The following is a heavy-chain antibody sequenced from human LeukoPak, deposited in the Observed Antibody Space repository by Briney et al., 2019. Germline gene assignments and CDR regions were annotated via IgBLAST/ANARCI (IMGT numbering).Heavy chain of an antibody. Sequence: SETLSLTCTVSGDSISSRSYYWGWIRQPPGKGLEWIGSIYYSGSTYNTPSLKSRVTISLDTSKNQFSLRLSSVTAADTAVYYCARRSNWFDPWGQGTLVTVSS. CDR3: ARRSNWFDP. CDR1: GDSISSRSYY. D-gene: IGHD3-10*01. J-gene: IGHJ5*02. V-gene: IGHV4-39*01. CDR2: IYYSGST.